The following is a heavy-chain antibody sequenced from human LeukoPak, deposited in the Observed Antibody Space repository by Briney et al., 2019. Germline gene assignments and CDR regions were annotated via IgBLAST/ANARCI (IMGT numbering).Heavy chain of an antibody. CDR2: IYYSGST. Sequence: SETLSLTCTVSGGSISSSSYYWGWIRQPPGKGLEWIGSIYYSGSTYYNPSLKSRVTISVDTSKNQFSLKLSSVTAADTAVYYCARVITDYYGSGSLDYWGQGILVTVSS. J-gene: IGHJ4*02. D-gene: IGHD3-10*01. CDR1: GGSISSSSYY. V-gene: IGHV4-39*07. CDR3: ARVITDYYGSGSLDY.